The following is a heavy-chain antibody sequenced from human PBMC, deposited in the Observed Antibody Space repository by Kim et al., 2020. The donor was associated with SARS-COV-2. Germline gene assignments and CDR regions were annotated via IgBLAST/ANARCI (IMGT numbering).Heavy chain of an antibody. CDR1: GFTFSSYE. V-gene: IGHV3-48*03. D-gene: IGHD3-16*01. J-gene: IGHJ4*02. Sequence: GGSLRLSCAASGFTFSSYEMNWVRQAPGKGLEWVSYISSSGSTIYYANSVKGRFTISRDNAKNSLYLQMNSLRAEDTAVYYCARAFWGTTQSANWGQGTLVTVSS. CDR3: ARAFWGTTQSAN. CDR2: ISSSGSTI.